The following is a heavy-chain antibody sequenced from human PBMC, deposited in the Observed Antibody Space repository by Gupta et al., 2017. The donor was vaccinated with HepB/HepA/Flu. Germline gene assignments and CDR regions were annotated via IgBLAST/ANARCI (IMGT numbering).Heavy chain of an antibody. Sequence: QVQLGESGGGVVQPGRSLRLSCAASGFTFSSYGMPWVRKAPGKGLEWVAVISYDGSNKYYADSVKGRFTISRDNSKNTLYLQMNSLRAEDTAVYYCAKDKGRYSGSYQLHYWGQGTLVTVSS. V-gene: IGHV3-30*18. J-gene: IGHJ4*02. CDR3: AKDKGRYSGSYQLHY. D-gene: IGHD1-26*01. CDR2: ISYDGSNK. CDR1: GFTFSSYG.